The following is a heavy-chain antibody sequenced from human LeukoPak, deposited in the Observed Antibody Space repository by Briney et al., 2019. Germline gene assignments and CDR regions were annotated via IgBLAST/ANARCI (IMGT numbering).Heavy chain of an antibody. CDR1: GFTFSDYY. CDR2: ISSSGSTI. CDR3: ARDKGSGYDCYYFDY. D-gene: IGHD5-12*01. Sequence: GGSLRLSCAASGFTFSDYYMSWIRQAPGKGLEWVSYISSSGSTIYYADSVKGRFTISRDNAKNSLYLQMNSLRAEDTAVYYCARDKGSGYDCYYFDYWGQGTLVTVSS. V-gene: IGHV3-11*01. J-gene: IGHJ4*02.